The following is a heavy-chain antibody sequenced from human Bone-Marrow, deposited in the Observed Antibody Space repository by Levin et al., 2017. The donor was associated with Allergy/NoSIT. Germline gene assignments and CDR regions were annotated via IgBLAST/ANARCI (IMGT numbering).Heavy chain of an antibody. CDR3: ARAPIAGAGFDPFDI. V-gene: IGHV3-7*01. J-gene: IGHJ3*02. CDR1: GFTFRSFW. Sequence: GGSLRLSCAASGFTFRSFWMSWVRQAPGKGLEWVANIKQDGSEEYYMDSVKGRFTISRDNTKNSVYLQMNSLRDEDTALDYCARAPIAGAGFDPFDIWGQGTMVTVSS. D-gene: IGHD6-13*01. CDR2: IKQDGSEE.